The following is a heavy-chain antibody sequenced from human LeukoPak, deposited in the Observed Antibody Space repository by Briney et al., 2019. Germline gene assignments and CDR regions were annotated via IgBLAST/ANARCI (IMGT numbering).Heavy chain of an antibody. CDR1: GYSFTSYW. D-gene: IGHD3-9*01. Sequence: GESLKISCKGSGYSFTSYWIGWVRQMPGKGLEWMGITYPGDSDTRYSPSFQGQVTISADKSISTAYLQWSSLKASDTAMYYCARRERRYYDILTGYSVFDYWGQGTLVTVSS. CDR2: TYPGDSDT. CDR3: ARRERRYYDILTGYSVFDY. J-gene: IGHJ4*02. V-gene: IGHV5-51*01.